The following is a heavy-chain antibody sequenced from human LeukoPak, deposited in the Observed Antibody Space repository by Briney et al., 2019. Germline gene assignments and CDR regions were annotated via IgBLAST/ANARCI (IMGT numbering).Heavy chain of an antibody. CDR3: ARAFRTSNYYDSSGTEALGY. V-gene: IGHV1-2*02. CDR2: INPNSGGT. D-gene: IGHD3-22*01. CDR1: GYTFTGYY. Sequence: GASVKVSCKASGYTFTGYYMHWVRQAPGQGLEWMGWINPNSGGTNYAQKFQGRVTMTRDTSISTAYMELSRLRSDDTAVYYCARAFRTSNYYDSSGTEALGYWGQRTLVTVSS. J-gene: IGHJ4*02.